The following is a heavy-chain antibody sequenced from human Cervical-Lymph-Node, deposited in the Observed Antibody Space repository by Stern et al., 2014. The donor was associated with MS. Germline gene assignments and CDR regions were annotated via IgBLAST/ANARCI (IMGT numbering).Heavy chain of an antibody. D-gene: IGHD2-15*01. CDR1: GYTFTSYG. V-gene: IGHV1-18*01. CDR3: AIGLLGSENAFDI. Sequence: VQLVESGAEGKKPGASVKVSCKASGYTFTSYGISWVRQAPGQGLEWMGCIMSYNGNSNYVQKRQGRVTMTTDTVTSTAYMELRSLRSVDTAVYYCAIGLLGSENAFDIWGQGTMVTVSS. J-gene: IGHJ3*02. CDR2: IMSYNGNS.